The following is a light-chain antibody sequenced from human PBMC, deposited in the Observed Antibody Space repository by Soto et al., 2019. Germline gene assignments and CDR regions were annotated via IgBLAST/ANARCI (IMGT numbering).Light chain of an antibody. CDR3: ASWDDSLSGRV. Sequence: QSVLTQPPSASGTPGQSVTVSCSGSSSNIGSNTVYWYRHLPGTAPQLLIYRNNQRPSGVPDRFSGSKSRTSASLAISGLRSEDEADYYCASWDDSLSGRVFGGGTKGTVL. J-gene: IGLJ3*02. CDR2: RNN. CDR1: SSNIGSNT. V-gene: IGLV1-47*01.